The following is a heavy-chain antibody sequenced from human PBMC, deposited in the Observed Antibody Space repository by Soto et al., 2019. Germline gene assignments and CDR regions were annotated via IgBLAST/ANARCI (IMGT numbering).Heavy chain of an antibody. CDR3: ARGSVFGVVTNAYYYYGTDV. D-gene: IGHD3-3*02. V-gene: IGHV4-31*03. Sequence: QVQLQESGPGLVKPSQTLSLTCTVSGGSISSGGYYWSWIRQHPGKGLEWIGYIYYSGSTYYNPSLKSRVTISVDTSKNQFSLKLSSVTAADTAVYYCARGSVFGVVTNAYYYYGTDVWGQGTTVTVSS. CDR2: IYYSGST. J-gene: IGHJ6*02. CDR1: GGSISSGGYY.